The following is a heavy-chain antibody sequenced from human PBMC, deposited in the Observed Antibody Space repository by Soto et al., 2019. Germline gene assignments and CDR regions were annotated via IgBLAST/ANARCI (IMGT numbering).Heavy chain of an antibody. CDR2: ISYSATP. J-gene: IGHJ4*02. V-gene: IGHV4-59*01. CDR1: GDSLSTYF. D-gene: IGHD3-22*01. CDR3: ARGSVGSGWKFDF. Sequence: SETLSLTCSVSGDSLSTYFWSWIRQPPGKGLEWIGYISYSATPNYNPALKSRVIISIDTSKNQFSLKVNSVTAADTALYYCARGSVGSGWKFDFWGQGILVTVSS.